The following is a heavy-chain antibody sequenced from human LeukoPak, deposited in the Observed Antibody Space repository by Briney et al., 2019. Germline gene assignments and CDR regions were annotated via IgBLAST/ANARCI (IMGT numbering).Heavy chain of an antibody. CDR1: GFTFSTYW. J-gene: IGHJ4*02. Sequence: GGSLRLSCAASGFTFSTYWMHWVRPAPGEGLVWVSRINSDGSSTSYADSVKGRFTISRDNAKNTLYLQMNSLRGEDTAVYYCARDPPEWELPQDYWGRGTLVAVSS. D-gene: IGHD1-26*01. V-gene: IGHV3-74*01. CDR3: ARDPPEWELPQDY. CDR2: INSDGSST.